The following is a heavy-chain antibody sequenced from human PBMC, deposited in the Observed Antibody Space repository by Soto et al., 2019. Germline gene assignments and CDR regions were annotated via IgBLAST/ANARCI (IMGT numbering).Heavy chain of an antibody. V-gene: IGHV4-59*08. CDR1: GGSISNYY. CDR3: ARHPSWSSTYYFDY. J-gene: IGHJ4*02. CDR2: MYYTGST. Sequence: SETLSLTCTVSGGSISNYYWSWIRQPPGKGLEWIGYMYYTGSTNHNPSLKSRVTMSIDTSKNQFSLKLSSVTAADTAVYYCARHPSWSSTYYFDYWGQGTLVTVSS. D-gene: IGHD6-13*01.